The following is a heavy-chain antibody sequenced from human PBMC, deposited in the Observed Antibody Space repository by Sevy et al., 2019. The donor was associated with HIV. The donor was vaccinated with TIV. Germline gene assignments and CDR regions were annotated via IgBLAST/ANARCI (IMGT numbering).Heavy chain of an antibody. CDR1: GFTFGDYA. CDR2: LKSKADGGTV. Sequence: GGSLRLSCTTSGFTFGDYAMNWVRQAPGKGLEWVAFLKSKADGGTVDHAASVKGRFTISRDDSKSIANLQMNDLTTGDTGVYYCTGWKGLQSIFDSWGQRVLVTVSS. CDR3: TGWKGLQSIFDS. D-gene: IGHD1-1*01. J-gene: IGHJ4*02. V-gene: IGHV3-49*04.